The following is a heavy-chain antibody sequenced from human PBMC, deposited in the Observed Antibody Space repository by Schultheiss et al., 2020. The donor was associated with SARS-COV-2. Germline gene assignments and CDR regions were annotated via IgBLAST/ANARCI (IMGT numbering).Heavy chain of an antibody. CDR2: IYYSGST. Sequence: SETLSLTCTVSGGSISSYYWSWIRQPAGKGLEWIGYIYYSGSTNYNPSLKSRVTISVDTSKNQFSLKLSSVTAADTAVYYCARALVELRPDGAFDIWGQGTMVTVSS. V-gene: IGHV4-59*01. CDR1: GGSISSYY. CDR3: ARALVELRPDGAFDI. J-gene: IGHJ3*02. D-gene: IGHD2-8*02.